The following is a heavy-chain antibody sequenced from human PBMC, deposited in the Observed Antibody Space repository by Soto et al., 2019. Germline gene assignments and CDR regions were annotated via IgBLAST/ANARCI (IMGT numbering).Heavy chain of an antibody. V-gene: IGHV4-34*01. CDR2: INHSGNT. Sequence: SETLSLTCAVYGASLSDNYCNWLRQPPGKGLEWIGEINHSGNTNYNPSLRSRVTISIDTSKNQLSLNLRSVSAADTAVYYCARGRGEFDAWGPGTPVTVSS. D-gene: IGHD2-21*01. CDR1: GASLSDNY. J-gene: IGHJ5*02. CDR3: ARGRGEFDA.